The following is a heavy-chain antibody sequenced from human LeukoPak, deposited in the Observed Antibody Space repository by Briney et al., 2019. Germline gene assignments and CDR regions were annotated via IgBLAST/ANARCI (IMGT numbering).Heavy chain of an antibody. Sequence: GGPLRLSCAASGFTFSFSNYWMSWVRQAPGKGLEWVANIKQDGSEKYYVDSVKGRFTISRDNAKNSLYLQMNSLRAEDTAVYYCARRRFDSSGYTDYWGQGTLVTVSS. J-gene: IGHJ4*02. D-gene: IGHD3-22*01. CDR2: IKQDGSEK. CDR3: ARRRFDSSGYTDY. V-gene: IGHV3-7*01. CDR1: GFTFSFSNYW.